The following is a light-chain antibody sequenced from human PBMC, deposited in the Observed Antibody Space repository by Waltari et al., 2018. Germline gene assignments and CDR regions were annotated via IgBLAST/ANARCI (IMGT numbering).Light chain of an antibody. J-gene: IGKJ2*01. CDR1: QRVSSSY. CDR2: GAS. Sequence: VLPQSPGLLSLSPGARAPLSCRASQRVSSSYLAWFRQRPGQAPRLLIYGASSRATGIPDRFSGSGSGTDFTLVISRLEPEDFAVYYCQQYADSPLTFGQGTSLEIK. V-gene: IGKV3-20*01. CDR3: QQYADSPLT.